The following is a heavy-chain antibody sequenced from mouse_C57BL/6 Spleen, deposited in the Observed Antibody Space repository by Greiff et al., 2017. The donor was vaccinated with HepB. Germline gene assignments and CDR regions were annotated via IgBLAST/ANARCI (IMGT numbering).Heavy chain of an antibody. CDR3: ARHPPYYGSSLDY. CDR2: ISGGGGNT. V-gene: IGHV5-9*01. CDR1: GFTFSSYT. J-gene: IGHJ2*01. Sequence: EVQVVESGGGLVKPGGSLKLSCAASGFTFSSYTMSWVRQTPEKRLEWVATISGGGGNTYYPDSVKGRFTISRDNAKNTLYLQMSSLRSEDTALYYCARHPPYYGSSLDYWGQGTTLTVSS. D-gene: IGHD1-1*01.